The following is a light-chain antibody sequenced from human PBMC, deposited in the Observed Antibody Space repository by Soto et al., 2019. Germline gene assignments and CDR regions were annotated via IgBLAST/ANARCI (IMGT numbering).Light chain of an antibody. CDR2: GAS. V-gene: IGKV3-15*01. CDR1: QSVSSSY. CDR3: QQYNKWPRT. J-gene: IGKJ1*01. Sequence: EIVLTQSPGTLSLSPGERATLSCRASQSVSSSYLAWYQQKPGQAPRLLIYGASTRATGIPARFSGSGSGTEFTLIISSLQSEDFAIYYCQQYNKWPRTFGQGTKVDI.